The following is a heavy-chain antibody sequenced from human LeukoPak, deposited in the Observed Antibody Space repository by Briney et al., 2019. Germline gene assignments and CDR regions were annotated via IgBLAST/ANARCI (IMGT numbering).Heavy chain of an antibody. V-gene: IGHV4-39*01. CDR2: IYYSGST. CDR3: ARRRYYDSSGSPGWAFDI. D-gene: IGHD3-22*01. J-gene: IGHJ3*02. CDR1: GGSISSSSCY. Sequence: SETLSLTCTVSGGSISSSSCYWGWIRQPPGKGLEWIGSIYYSGSTYYNPSLKSRVTISVDTSKNQFSLKLSSVTAADTAVYYCARRRYYDSSGSPGWAFDIWGQGTMVTVSS.